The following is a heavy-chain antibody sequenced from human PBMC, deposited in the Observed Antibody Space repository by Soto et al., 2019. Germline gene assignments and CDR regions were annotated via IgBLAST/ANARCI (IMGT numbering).Heavy chain of an antibody. CDR2: IIPIFGTA. V-gene: IGHV1-69*01. CDR3: ARAGSDYYDYVWGSYRYTTAFDY. CDR1: GGTFSSYA. J-gene: IGHJ4*02. D-gene: IGHD3-16*02. Sequence: QVQLVQSGAEVKKPGSSVKVSCKASGGTFSSYAISWVRQAPGQGLEWMGGIIPIFGTANYAQKFQGRVTSTAHESTSTAYMELSSLRSEDTAVYYCARAGSDYYDYVWGSYRYTTAFDYWGQGTLVTVSS.